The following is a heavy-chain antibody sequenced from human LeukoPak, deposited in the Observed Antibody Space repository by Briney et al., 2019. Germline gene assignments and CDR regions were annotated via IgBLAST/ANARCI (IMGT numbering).Heavy chain of an antibody. J-gene: IGHJ4*02. CDR2: IHPSGML. V-gene: IGHV4-31*03. Sequence: SQTLSLSCTVSGASFNGDDQYWNWIRQSPGKGLEWIGSIHPSGMLYNNPSLESRVTMSRDTSKNQFSLNLNSVTAADTAAYFCSRGLDSRKLGYWGQGIFVTVSS. CDR1: GASFNGDDQY. CDR3: SRGLDSRKLGY. D-gene: IGHD3-22*01.